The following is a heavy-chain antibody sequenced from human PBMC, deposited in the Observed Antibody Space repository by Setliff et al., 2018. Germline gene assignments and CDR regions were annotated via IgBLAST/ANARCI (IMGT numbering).Heavy chain of an antibody. V-gene: IGHV4-4*02. D-gene: IGHD3-10*01. Sequence: SETLSLTCAVSGDSISSGNWWSWVRQPPEKGLAWIGHFHTGGATDYNLSLKSRVTIPLDSSTNQFPLRPRSVTAADAAVYFCARESATIGEFPLYYFDKWGQGSPVTVSS. J-gene: IGHJ4*02. CDR3: ARESATIGEFPLYYFDK. CDR2: FHTGGAT. CDR1: GDSISSGNW.